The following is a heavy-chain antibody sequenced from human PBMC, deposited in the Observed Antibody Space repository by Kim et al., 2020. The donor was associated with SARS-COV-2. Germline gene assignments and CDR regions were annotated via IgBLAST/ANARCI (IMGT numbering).Heavy chain of an antibody. Sequence: ADSVKGRFTISRDNAKNSLYLQMNSLRAEDTAVYYCARLRYFDWLQAFDIWGQGTMVTVSS. CDR3: ARLRYFDWLQAFDI. J-gene: IGHJ3*02. D-gene: IGHD3-9*01. V-gene: IGHV3-11*06.